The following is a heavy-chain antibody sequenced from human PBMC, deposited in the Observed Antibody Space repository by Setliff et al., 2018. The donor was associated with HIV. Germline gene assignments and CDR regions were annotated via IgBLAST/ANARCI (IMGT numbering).Heavy chain of an antibody. V-gene: IGHV4-34*01. CDR3: ASRVYYYDSNNFLREEGFDP. CDR2: INHSGST. D-gene: IGHD3-22*01. Sequence: PSETLSLTCAVYGGSFSDYYWSWIRQPPGKGLEWIGEINHSGSTNYNPSLKRRVTISVDTSKNQFSLNLTSVTAADTAVYYCASRVYYYDSNNFLREEGFDPWGQGTLVTVSS. J-gene: IGHJ5*02. CDR1: GGSFSDYY.